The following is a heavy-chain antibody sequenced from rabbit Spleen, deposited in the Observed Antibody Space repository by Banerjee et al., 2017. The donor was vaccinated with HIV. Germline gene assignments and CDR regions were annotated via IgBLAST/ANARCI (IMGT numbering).Heavy chain of an antibody. CDR1: GFSFSNKDV. CDR2: INAYTGKP. Sequence: QEQLVESGGGLVKPEGSLTLTYKASGFSFSNKDVMCWVRQAPGKGLEWIACINAYTGKPVYATWAKGRFTISRTSSTTVTLRMTSLTAADRATYFCARDAGSSFSSYGMDLWGPGTLVTVS. J-gene: IGHJ6*01. V-gene: IGHV1S45*01. CDR3: ARDAGSSFSSYGMDL. D-gene: IGHD8-1*01.